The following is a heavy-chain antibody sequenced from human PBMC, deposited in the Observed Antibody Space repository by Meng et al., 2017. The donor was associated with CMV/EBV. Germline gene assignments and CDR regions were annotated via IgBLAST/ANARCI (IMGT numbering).Heavy chain of an antibody. V-gene: IGHV1-69*10. CDR1: GGTFSSYA. CDR3: ARGYSCSSTSCYTFVSN. J-gene: IGHJ4*02. D-gene: IGHD2-2*02. Sequence: SVKVSCKASGGTFSSYAISLVRQAPGQGLEWMGGIIPILGIANYAQTFQGRVTITADKSTSTAYMELSSLRSEDTAVYYCARGYSCSSTSCYTFVSNWGQGTLVTVSS. CDR2: IIPILGIA.